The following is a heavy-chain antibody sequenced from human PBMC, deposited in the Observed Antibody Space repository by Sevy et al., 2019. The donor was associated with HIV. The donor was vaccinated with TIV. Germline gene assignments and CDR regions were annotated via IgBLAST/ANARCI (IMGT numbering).Heavy chain of an antibody. CDR1: GGTFSNYA. D-gene: IGHD2-2*01. V-gene: IGHV1-69*13. CDR2: IIPIFGTP. CDR3: ARTPLVRIPGATDLYFDN. Sequence: ASVKVSCKASGGTFSNYALSWVRQAPGQGLEWMGGIIPIFGTPNLAQTFQDRVTIAADESTSTAYMELSSLRPADTAVYYGARTPLVRIPGATDLYFDNWGQGTLVTVSS. J-gene: IGHJ4*02.